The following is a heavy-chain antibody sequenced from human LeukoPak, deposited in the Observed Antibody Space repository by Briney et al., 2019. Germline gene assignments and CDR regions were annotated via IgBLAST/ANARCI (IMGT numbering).Heavy chain of an antibody. CDR1: GGSISSSSYY. V-gene: IGHV4-39*01. CDR2: IYYSGST. D-gene: IGHD3-22*01. J-gene: IGHJ4*02. Sequence: SETLSLTCTVSGGSISSSSYYWGWIRQPPGKGLEWIGSIYYSGSTYYNPSLKSRVTISVDTSKNQFSLKLSSVTAADTAVYYCARGSGYYYGDFDYWGQGTLVTVSS. CDR3: ARGSGYYYGDFDY.